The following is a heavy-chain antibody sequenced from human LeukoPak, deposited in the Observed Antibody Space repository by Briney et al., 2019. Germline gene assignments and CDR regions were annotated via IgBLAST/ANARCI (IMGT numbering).Heavy chain of an antibody. CDR2: ISSSGTTI. V-gene: IGHV3-48*03. CDR1: GFTFSSYE. CDR3: VSRLL. J-gene: IGHJ4*02. Sequence: GGPLRLSCAASGFTFSSYEMNWLRQAPGKGRDWVSDISSSGTTIYYADSVKGRVTISRDNAKNSLYLQMNSLRAEDTAVYYCVSRLLWGQGTLVTVSS. D-gene: IGHD5-12*01.